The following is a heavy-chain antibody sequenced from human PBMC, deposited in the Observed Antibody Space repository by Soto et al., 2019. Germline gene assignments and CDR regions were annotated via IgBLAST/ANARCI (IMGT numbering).Heavy chain of an antibody. CDR1: GGFISSGGYY. D-gene: IGHD3-22*01. V-gene: IGHV4-31*03. J-gene: IGHJ1*01. Sequence: ASETLSLTCTVSGGFISSGGYYWSWIRQHPGKGLEWIGYIYYSGSTYYNPSLKSRVTISVDTSKNQFSLKLSSVTAADTAVYYCATRWDYDSSGYPAEYFQHWGQGTLVTVSS. CDR3: ATRWDYDSSGYPAEYFQH. CDR2: IYYSGST.